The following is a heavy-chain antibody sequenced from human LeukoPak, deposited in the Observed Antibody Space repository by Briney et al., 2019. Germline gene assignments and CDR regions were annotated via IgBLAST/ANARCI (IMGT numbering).Heavy chain of an antibody. CDR3: ARDLYGGTSATFDN. V-gene: IGHV1-2*02. CDR2: INPNSGGT. D-gene: IGHD4-23*01. CDR1: GYTFTVYY. J-gene: IGHJ5*02. Sequence: ASVKVSCKASGYTFTVYYMHWVRQAPGQGLEWMGWINPNSGGTYSAQKFQGRVSMTSDTSSSTAYMELSRLRSDDTAVYYCARDLYGGTSATFDNWGQGTLVTVSS.